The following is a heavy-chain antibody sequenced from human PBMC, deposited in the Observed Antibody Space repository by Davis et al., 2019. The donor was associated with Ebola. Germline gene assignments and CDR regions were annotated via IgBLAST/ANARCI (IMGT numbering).Heavy chain of an antibody. CDR2: INPNSGGT. CDR3: ARAGGYNWNADVWVY. CDR1: GYTFTGYY. Sequence: AASVKVSCKASGYTFTGYYMHWVRQAPGQGLEWMGRINPNSGGTNYAQKFQGRVTMTRDTSISTAYMELSRLRSDDTAVYYCARAGGYNWNADVWVYWGQGTLVTVSS. D-gene: IGHD1-1*01. V-gene: IGHV1-2*06. J-gene: IGHJ4*02.